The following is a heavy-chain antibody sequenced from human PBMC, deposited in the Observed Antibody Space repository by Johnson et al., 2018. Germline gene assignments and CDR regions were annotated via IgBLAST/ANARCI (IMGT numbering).Heavy chain of an antibody. CDR3: ARHQNETTRRDGYNYPNVQH. Sequence: QLQESGGGVVQPGRSLSLSCAASGFTFSSYGMHWVRQAPGKGLEWVAVIWYDGSNKYYADSVKGRFTISRDNPKNTLYLQMNSLGAEDTAVYYCARHQNETTRRDGYNYPNVQHWGQGTLVTVSS. V-gene: IGHV3-33*08. J-gene: IGHJ1*01. D-gene: IGHD5-24*01. CDR2: IWYDGSNK. CDR1: GFTFSSYG.